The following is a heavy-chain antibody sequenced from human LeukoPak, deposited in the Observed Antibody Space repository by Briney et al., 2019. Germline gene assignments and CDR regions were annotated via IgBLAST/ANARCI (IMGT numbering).Heavy chain of an antibody. J-gene: IGHJ4*02. D-gene: IGHD6-13*01. Sequence: ASVKVSCKASGYTFTGYYIHWVRQAPGQGLEWMGYVNTNSGGTNYAQKFQGRVTMTRDTSITTAYMELTRLTSDDTAVYYCARIEGSASTWYDWGQGTLVTVSS. V-gene: IGHV1-2*02. CDR2: VNTNSGGT. CDR1: GYTFTGYY. CDR3: ARIEGSASTWYD.